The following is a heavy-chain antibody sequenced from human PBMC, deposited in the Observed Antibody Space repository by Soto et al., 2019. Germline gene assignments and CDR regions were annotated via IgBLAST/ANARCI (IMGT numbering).Heavy chain of an antibody. CDR2: IWHDGREK. CDR1: GFTFSNFG. V-gene: IGHV3-33*01. CDR3: ARAPGKDEAIDY. J-gene: IGHJ4*02. Sequence: GGSLRLSCAASGFTFSNFGMHWVRQAPGKGLEWVAVIWHDGREKYYADFVEGRFTTSRDNSKNTLYMQMNSLRAEDTAVYHCARAPGKDEAIDYWGQGPMVPVSS.